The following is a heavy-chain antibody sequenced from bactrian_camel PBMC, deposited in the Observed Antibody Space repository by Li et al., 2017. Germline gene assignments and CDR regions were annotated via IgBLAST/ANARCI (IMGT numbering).Heavy chain of an antibody. V-gene: IGHV3-2*01. CDR2: MDSDGSSP. CDR1: GLADRTYY. Sequence: HEQLVESGGGSVQAGGSLRLSCGASGLADRTYYMGWFRQAPGKERETVACMDSDGSSPYTADPLKGRFTITQDSAKNTVYLQMNSLILEDTGTYYCAYESGTTPDLCRRRGPGGYFGQGTQVTVS. J-gene: IGHJ4*01. D-gene: IGHD7*01.